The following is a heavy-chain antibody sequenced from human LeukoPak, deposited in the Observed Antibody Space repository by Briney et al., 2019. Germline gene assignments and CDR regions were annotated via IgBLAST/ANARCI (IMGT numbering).Heavy chain of an antibody. CDR2: ISYDGSNK. Sequence: GGSLRLSCAASGFTFSSYGMHWVRQAPGKGLEWVAIISYDGSNKYHADSVKGRFTISRDNSKNTLYLQMNSLRAEDTAVYYCAKDYYDYIWGSFSGDAFDIWGQGTMVTVSS. CDR1: GFTFSSYG. V-gene: IGHV3-30*18. CDR3: AKDYYDYIWGSFSGDAFDI. D-gene: IGHD3-16*01. J-gene: IGHJ3*02.